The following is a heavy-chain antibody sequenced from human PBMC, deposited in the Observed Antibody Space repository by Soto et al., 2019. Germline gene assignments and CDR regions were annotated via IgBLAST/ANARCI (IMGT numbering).Heavy chain of an antibody. CDR3: ARHPGYYDILTGYTTYYFDY. CDR1: GCSISSSSCH. D-gene: IGHD3-9*01. V-gene: IGHV4-39*01. J-gene: IGHJ4*02. Sequence: SETLSLTCTFSGCSISSSSCHWGWIRQPPGKGLEWIASIKYSGTTFYNPSLKSRVTLSVDTSKNQFALKLSSVTAAETAVYYCARHPGYYDILTGYTTYYFDYWGQGILVT. CDR2: IKYSGTT.